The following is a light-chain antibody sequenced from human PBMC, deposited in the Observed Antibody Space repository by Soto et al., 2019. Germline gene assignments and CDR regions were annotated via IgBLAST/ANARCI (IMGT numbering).Light chain of an antibody. CDR2: DTS. Sequence: EIVLTQSPGTLSLSPGEGATLSCRASQSVSSSYLAWYQQKPGQAPRLLIYDTSNRATGIPARFSGSGSETDFTLTISSLEPEDFAVYYCQQRSNWPPLFGPGTKVDI. V-gene: IGKV3-11*01. CDR3: QQRSNWPPL. CDR1: QSVSSSY. J-gene: IGKJ3*01.